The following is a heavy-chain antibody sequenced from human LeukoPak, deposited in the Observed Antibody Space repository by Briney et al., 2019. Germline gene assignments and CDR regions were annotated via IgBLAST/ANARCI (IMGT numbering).Heavy chain of an antibody. CDR2: ISWNRGSI. V-gene: IGHV3-9*01. J-gene: IGHJ4*02. Sequence: GGSLRLSYAASGFTFGDFAMHWVRHAPGKGLEWVSGISWNRGSIDYADSVKGRFTISRDDAKNSLYLQMNSLRPGDTALYYCAKSLWSSSSGYFDYWGQGTLVTVSS. CDR1: GFTFGDFA. CDR3: AKSLWSSSSGYFDY. D-gene: IGHD6-6*01.